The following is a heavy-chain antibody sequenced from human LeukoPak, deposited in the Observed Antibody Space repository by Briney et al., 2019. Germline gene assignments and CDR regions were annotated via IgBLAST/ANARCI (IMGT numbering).Heavy chain of an antibody. CDR2: TNQDGSVR. J-gene: IGHJ4*02. CDR1: GFTFSSYG. Sequence: PGRSLRLSCAASGFTFSSYGMHWVRQAPGKGLEWVAITNQDGSVRFYVDSVKGRFTISRDNAKNSLYLYMNSLRVEDTAVYFCARASRSTSSECWGQGILVTVSS. CDR3: ARASRSTSSEC. D-gene: IGHD6-6*01. V-gene: IGHV3-7*01.